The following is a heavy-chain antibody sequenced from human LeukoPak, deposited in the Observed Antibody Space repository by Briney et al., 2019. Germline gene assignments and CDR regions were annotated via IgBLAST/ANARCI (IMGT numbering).Heavy chain of an antibody. Sequence: SQTLSLTCTVSGDSITGGGYCWSWLRQLPGKRLEWTGSLYYTGGTYYTPSLKSRVTISLDTSFSQISLKLSSVTAADTAVYYCASNRDSSTCPFDYWGQGTLVTVSS. CDR1: GDSITGGGYC. CDR3: ASNRDSSTCPFDY. D-gene: IGHD2-2*01. J-gene: IGHJ4*02. V-gene: IGHV4-31*03. CDR2: LYYTGGT.